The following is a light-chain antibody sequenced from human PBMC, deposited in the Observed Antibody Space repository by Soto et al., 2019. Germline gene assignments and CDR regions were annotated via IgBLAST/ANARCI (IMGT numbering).Light chain of an antibody. J-gene: IGKJ1*01. Sequence: SPGGRSPLSGRAGQSVGSSYLARYLQKRGQTPKLLIFAASSRATGIPARFSGSGSGTDFTLTISRLQPEDFAVYYCQQYGSSGTFGQGTKVDIK. CDR2: AAS. V-gene: IGKV3-20*01. CDR3: QQYGSSGT. CDR1: QSVGSSY.